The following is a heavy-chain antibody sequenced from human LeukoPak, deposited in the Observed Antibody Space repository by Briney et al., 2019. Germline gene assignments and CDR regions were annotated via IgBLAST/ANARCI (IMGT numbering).Heavy chain of an antibody. CDR1: GGTFRSSA. CDR3: ARAALPDIVVVVAATDRYYYYYGMDV. V-gene: IGHV1-69*01. CDR2: ITPIFGTA. D-gene: IGHD2-15*01. Sequence: SVKVSCKASGGTFRSSATNWVRQAPGQGLEWMGGITPIFGTANYAQKFQGRVTITADESTSTAYMELSSLRSEDTAVYYCARAALPDIVVVVAATDRYYYYYGMDVWGQGTTVTVSS. J-gene: IGHJ6*02.